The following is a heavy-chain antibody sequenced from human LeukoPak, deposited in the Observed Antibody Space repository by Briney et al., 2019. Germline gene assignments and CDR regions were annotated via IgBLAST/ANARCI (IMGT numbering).Heavy chain of an antibody. CDR3: ARSPNYYFGRSGYSAALDY. V-gene: IGHV5-51*01. CDR2: IYPGDSET. D-gene: IGHD3-22*01. CDR1: GYSFTSYR. J-gene: IGHJ4*02. Sequence: GESLKISCKGSGYSFTSYRIVWVRQMPGKGLEWMGIIYPGDSETRYSPSCQGQVTFSADKSITPAYLQWGSLKASDTAMYYCARSPNYYFGRSGYSAALDYWGQGTLVTVSS.